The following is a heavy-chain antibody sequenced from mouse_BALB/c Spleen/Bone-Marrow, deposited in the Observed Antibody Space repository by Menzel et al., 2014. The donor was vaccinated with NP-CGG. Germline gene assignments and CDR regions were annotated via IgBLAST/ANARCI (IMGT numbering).Heavy chain of an antibody. CDR3: ARFPIYYGNYGAMDY. CDR2: IAPGSGST. CDR1: GYTFTSYW. J-gene: IGHJ4*01. D-gene: IGHD2-1*01. Sequence: DLVKPGASVKLSCKASGYTFTSYWINWIKQRPGQGLEWIGRIAPGSGSTYYNEMFKGKATLTVDTSSSTAYIQLSSLSSEDSAVYFCARFPIYYGNYGAMDYWGQGASGTGAS. V-gene: IGHV1S41*01.